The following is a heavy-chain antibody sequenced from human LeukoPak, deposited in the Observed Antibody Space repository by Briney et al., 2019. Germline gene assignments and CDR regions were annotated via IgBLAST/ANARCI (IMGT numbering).Heavy chain of an antibody. CDR2: IGTAGDT. CDR1: GFTFSSYD. V-gene: IGHV3-13*01. Sequence: RGSLRLSCAASGFTFSSYDMHWVRQATGKGLEWVSAIGTAGDTYYPGSVKGRFTISRENAKNSLYLQMNSLRAGDTAVYYCARDQWLANYYYGMDVWGQGTTVTVSS. CDR3: ARDQWLANYYYGMDV. D-gene: IGHD6-19*01. J-gene: IGHJ6*02.